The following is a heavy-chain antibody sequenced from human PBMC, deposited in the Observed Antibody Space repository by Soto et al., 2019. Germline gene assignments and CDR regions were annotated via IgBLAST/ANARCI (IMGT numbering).Heavy chain of an antibody. V-gene: IGHV1-69*01. CDR3: ARNEEITQHYYYYGMDV. CDR1: GGTFSSYA. J-gene: IGHJ6*02. D-gene: IGHD1-1*01. Sequence: QVQLVQSGAEVKKPGSSVKVSCKASGGTFSSYAISWVRQAPGQGLEWMGGIIPIFGTANYAQKFQGRVTITADESTSIAYMELSSLRSEDTAVYYCARNEEITQHYYYYGMDVWGQGTTVTVSS. CDR2: IIPIFGTA.